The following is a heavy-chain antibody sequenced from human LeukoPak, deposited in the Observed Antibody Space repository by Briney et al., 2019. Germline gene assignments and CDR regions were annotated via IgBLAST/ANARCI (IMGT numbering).Heavy chain of an antibody. CDR3: AREARYSRHNWFDP. V-gene: IGHV1-2*06. CDR2: INPNSGGT. CDR1: GYTFTGSY. Sequence: ASVKVSCKASGYTFTGSYMHWVRQAPGQGLEWMGRINPNSGGTNYAQKFQGRVTMTRDTSITTAYMELSTLRSDDTAVYYCAREARYSRHNWFDPWGQGTLVTVST. J-gene: IGHJ5*02. D-gene: IGHD3-9*01.